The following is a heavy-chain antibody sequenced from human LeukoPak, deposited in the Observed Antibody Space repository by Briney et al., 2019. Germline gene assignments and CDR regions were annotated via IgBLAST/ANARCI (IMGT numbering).Heavy chain of an antibody. D-gene: IGHD3-3*01. CDR2: TYYSGHT. CDR1: GGSISSSNYY. V-gene: IGHV4-39*01. Sequence: PSETLYLTCTVSGGSISSSNYYWGWIRQPPGNGLEWIGTTYYSGHTYYNPSLKSRVTIFVDTSQNQFSLKLSSVTAADTAVYYCARHRRDHDFWSGSNPTDYYYYMDVWGKGTSVTVSS. CDR3: ARHRRDHDFWSGSNPTDYYYYMDV. J-gene: IGHJ6*03.